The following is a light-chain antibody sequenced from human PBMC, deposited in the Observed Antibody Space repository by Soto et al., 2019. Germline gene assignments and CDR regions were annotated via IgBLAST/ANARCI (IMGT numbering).Light chain of an antibody. CDR3: SSYTSTSTLVV. Sequence: QSALTQPASVSGSPGQSITIFCTGTSSDVGGYNYVSWYQQHPGKAPKLMIYDVSNRPSGVSDRFSGSKSGNMASLTISGLQAEDEADYYCSSYTSTSTLVVFGGGTKLIVL. V-gene: IGLV2-14*01. J-gene: IGLJ2*01. CDR1: SSDVGGYNY. CDR2: DVS.